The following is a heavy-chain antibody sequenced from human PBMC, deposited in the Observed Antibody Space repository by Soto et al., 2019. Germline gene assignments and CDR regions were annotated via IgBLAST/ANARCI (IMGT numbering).Heavy chain of an antibody. Sequence: QVQLQESGPGLVKPSETLSLTCTVSGGSVSSGSYYWSWIRQPPGKGLEWIGYLYYSGSTNYNPSLKSRVTISVDTSKNQFSLKLSSVTAADTAVYYCARDCGDYCSGIDYWGQGTLVTVSS. V-gene: IGHV4-61*01. CDR2: LYYSGST. D-gene: IGHD4-17*01. CDR1: GGSVSSGSYY. J-gene: IGHJ4*02. CDR3: ARDCGDYCSGIDY.